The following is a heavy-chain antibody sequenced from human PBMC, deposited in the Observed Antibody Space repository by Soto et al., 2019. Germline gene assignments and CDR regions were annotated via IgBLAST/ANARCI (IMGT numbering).Heavy chain of an antibody. Sequence: ASVKVSCKASGYTFTDYYMHWVRQAPGQGLEWMGWINANSGGTNYPQKFQGRVTLTRDTSISTVYMELSSLRSDDTAVYYCASGASSNWPDFWGRGTLATVSS. J-gene: IGHJ4*02. CDR1: GYTFTDYY. CDR2: INANSGGT. D-gene: IGHD6-13*01. CDR3: ASGASSNWPDF. V-gene: IGHV1-2*02.